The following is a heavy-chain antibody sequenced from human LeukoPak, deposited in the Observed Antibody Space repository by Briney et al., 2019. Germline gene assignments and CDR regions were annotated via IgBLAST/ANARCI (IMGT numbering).Heavy chain of an antibody. J-gene: IGHJ4*02. CDR3: ARDKHYYDSSNYV. Sequence: GGSLRLSCAASGFTFNDYGMSWVRQGPGKGLEWVSGINWNGGNTGYADSVRGQFTISRGNAKNSLYLQMNSLRAEDTALYYCARDKHYYDSSNYVWGQGTLVTVSS. D-gene: IGHD3-22*01. CDR2: INWNGGNT. V-gene: IGHV3-20*04. CDR1: GFTFNDYG.